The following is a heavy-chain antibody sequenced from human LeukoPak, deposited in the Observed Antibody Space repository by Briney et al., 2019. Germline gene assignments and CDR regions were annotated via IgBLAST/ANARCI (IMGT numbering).Heavy chain of an antibody. CDR3: ARFGGGATKDDRLDY. CDR1: GGTFSSYA. D-gene: IGHD3-16*01. Sequence: SVKVSCKASGGTFSSYAISWVRQAPGQGLEWMGGIIPIFGTANYAQKFQGRVTITADKSTSTAYMELSSLRSEDTAVYYCARFGGGATKDDRLDYWGQGTLVTVSS. V-gene: IGHV1-69*06. J-gene: IGHJ4*02. CDR2: IIPIFGTA.